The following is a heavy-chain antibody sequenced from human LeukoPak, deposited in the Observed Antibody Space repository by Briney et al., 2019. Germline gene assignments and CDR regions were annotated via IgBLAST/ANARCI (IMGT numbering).Heavy chain of an antibody. CDR2: ISAYNGNT. CDR1: GYTFTSYG. J-gene: IGHJ4*02. Sequence: ASVKVSCKASGYTFTSYGTSWVRQAPGQGLEWMGWISAYNGNTNYAQKFQGRVTITADESTSTAYMELSSLRSEDTAVYYCARGLYCGGDCYTIFDYWGQGTLVTVSS. D-gene: IGHD2-21*02. CDR3: ARGLYCGGDCYTIFDY. V-gene: IGHV1-18*01.